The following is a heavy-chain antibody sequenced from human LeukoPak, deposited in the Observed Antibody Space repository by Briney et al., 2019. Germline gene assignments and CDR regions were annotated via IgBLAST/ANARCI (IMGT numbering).Heavy chain of an antibody. CDR3: ARVSTLQYYYYMDV. J-gene: IGHJ6*03. CDR2: IYHSGST. Sequence: PSETLSLTCTVSGGSISSYYWRWIRQPPGKGLECIGYIYHSGSTNYNPSLKSRVTISVDTSNKQFSLKLSSVTAADTAVYYCARVSTLQYYYYMDVWGKGTTVTVSS. V-gene: IGHV4-59*01. CDR1: GGSISSYY.